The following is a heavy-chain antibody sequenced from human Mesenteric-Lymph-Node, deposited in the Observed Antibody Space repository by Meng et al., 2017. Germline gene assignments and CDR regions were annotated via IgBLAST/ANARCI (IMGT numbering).Heavy chain of an antibody. Sequence: SSVKVSCKASGGTFSSYAISWVRQAPGQGLEWMGGIIPIFGTANYAQKFQGRVTITADESTSTAYMELGSLRSEDTAVYYCARLSRHDFRAFDPWRQGTLVTVSS. V-gene: IGHV1-69*13. CDR2: IIPIFGTA. J-gene: IGHJ5*02. D-gene: IGHD3-3*01. CDR1: GGTFSSYA. CDR3: ARLSRHDFRAFDP.